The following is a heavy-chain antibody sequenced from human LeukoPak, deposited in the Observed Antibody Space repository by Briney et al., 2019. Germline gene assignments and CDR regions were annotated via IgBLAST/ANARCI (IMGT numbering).Heavy chain of an antibody. CDR1: GGTFSSYA. V-gene: IGHV1-69*01. Sequence: SVKVSCKASGGTFSSYAISWVRQAPGQGLEWMGGIIPIFGTANYAQKFQGRVTITADESTSTAYMELSSLRSEDTAVYYCAIGPSYYDFWSGYSNWFDPWGQGTLVTVSS. D-gene: IGHD3-3*01. CDR3: AIGPSYYDFWSGYSNWFDP. J-gene: IGHJ5*02. CDR2: IIPIFGTA.